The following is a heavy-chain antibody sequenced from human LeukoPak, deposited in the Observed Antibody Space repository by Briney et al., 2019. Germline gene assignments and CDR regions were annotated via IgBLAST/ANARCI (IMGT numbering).Heavy chain of an antibody. J-gene: IGHJ3*02. Sequence: GGSLRLSCAASGFIFSDHYMDWVRQAPGKGLEWVGRTRNEANIYTTKYAASVKGRFTISRDDLKNSLYLQMNSLKTEDTAVYYCASPVGATTVRAFDIWGQGTMVTVSS. CDR2: TRNEANIYTT. CDR3: ASPVGATTVRAFDI. CDR1: GFIFSDHY. V-gene: IGHV3-72*01. D-gene: IGHD1-26*01.